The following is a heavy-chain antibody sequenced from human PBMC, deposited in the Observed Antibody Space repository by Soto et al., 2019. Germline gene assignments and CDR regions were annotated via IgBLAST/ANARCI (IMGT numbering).Heavy chain of an antibody. CDR2: INASCRRT. J-gene: IGHJ6*02. CDR3: ARILYDFWSGYTPAVYYGMDV. D-gene: IGHD3-3*01. Sequence: ASVKVSCKASGYTFTSYYMPWVRQAPGQGLEWMGIINASCRRTSYAQKFQGRVTMTRDTSTSTVYMELSSLRSEDTAVYYCARILYDFWSGYTPAVYYGMDVCGQGTTVTVSS. CDR1: GYTFTSYY. V-gene: IGHV1-46*01.